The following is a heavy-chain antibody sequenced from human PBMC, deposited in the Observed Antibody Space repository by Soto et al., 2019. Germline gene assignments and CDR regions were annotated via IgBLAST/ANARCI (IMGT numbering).Heavy chain of an antibody. Sequence: GGSLRLSCAASGFTVSSNYMSWVRQAPGRGLEWVSVIYSGGSTYYADSVKGRFTISRDNSKNTLYLQMNSLRAEDTAVYYCAREGEWEQGAFDIWGQGTMVTVSS. CDR3: AREGEWEQGAFDI. CDR1: GFTVSSNY. CDR2: IYSGGST. V-gene: IGHV3-53*01. J-gene: IGHJ3*02. D-gene: IGHD1-26*01.